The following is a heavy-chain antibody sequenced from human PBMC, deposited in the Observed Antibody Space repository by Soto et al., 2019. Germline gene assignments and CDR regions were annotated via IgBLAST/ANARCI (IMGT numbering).Heavy chain of an antibody. V-gene: IGHV3-23*01. Sequence: PGGSLRLSCAASGFTFQNYAMTWVRQAPGKGLEWVSSMTGSSGSTFYADSVKGRFTISRDNSKNTLYLQMNSLRAEDTAVYYCARDRGWLQLLLAFDIWGQGTMVTVSS. D-gene: IGHD5-12*01. CDR1: GFTFQNYA. CDR2: MTGSSGST. CDR3: ARDRGWLQLLLAFDI. J-gene: IGHJ3*02.